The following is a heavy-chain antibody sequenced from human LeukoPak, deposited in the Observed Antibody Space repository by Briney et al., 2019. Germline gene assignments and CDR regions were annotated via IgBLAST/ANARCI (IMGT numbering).Heavy chain of an antibody. CDR2: ISGSGSTI. CDR1: GFTFSSYA. D-gene: IGHD1-26*01. CDR3: ARAPSEKGAKGLYFDY. J-gene: IGHJ4*02. V-gene: IGHV3-48*04. Sequence: GGSLRLSCAASGFTFSSYAMSWVRQAPGKGLEWVSAISGSGSTIYYADSVKGRFTISRDNAKNSLYLQMNGLRAEDTAVYYCARAPSEKGAKGLYFDYWGQGTLVTVSS.